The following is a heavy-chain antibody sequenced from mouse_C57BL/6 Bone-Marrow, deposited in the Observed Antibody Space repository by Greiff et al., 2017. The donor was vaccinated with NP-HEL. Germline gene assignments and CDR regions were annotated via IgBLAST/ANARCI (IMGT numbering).Heavy chain of an antibody. J-gene: IGHJ1*03. D-gene: IGHD1-1*01. CDR3: ARWIYYCGSSYGYFDV. Sequence: EVKLMESGPGLAKPSQTLSLTCSVTGYSITSDYWNWIRKFPGNKLEYMGYISYSGSTYYNPSLKSRISITRDTSKNQYYLQLNSVTTEDTATYYFARWIYYCGSSYGYFDVWGTGTTVTVSS. V-gene: IGHV3-8*01. CDR1: GYSITSDY. CDR2: ISYSGST.